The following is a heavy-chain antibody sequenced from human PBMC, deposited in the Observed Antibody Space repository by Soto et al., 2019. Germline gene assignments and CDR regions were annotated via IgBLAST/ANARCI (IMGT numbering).Heavy chain of an antibody. Sequence: QVQLQESGPGLVKPSGTLSLTCAVSGGSISSSNWWSWVRQPPGKGLEWIGEIYHSGSTNYNPSLNRLVTISVYKSKNQFSLKLSSMTAADTVNYYCGNSGHTFDGVVWGRGFLVTV. CDR1: GGSISSSNW. D-gene: IGHD3-16*01. V-gene: IGHV4-4*02. CDR2: IYHSGST. CDR3: GNSGHTFDGVV. J-gene: IGHJ4*02.